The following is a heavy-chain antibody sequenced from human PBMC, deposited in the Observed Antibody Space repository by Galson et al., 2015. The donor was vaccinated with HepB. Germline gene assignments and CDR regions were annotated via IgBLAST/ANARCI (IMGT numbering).Heavy chain of an antibody. Sequence: SVKVSCKASGDTFSDYYMHWVRQAPGQGLEWMGMISPNGAGTSYAQKFQGRVTMIKDTSTRTVYMTLSSLRSDDTAVYYFARGRVFPEGDWFDPWGQGTLVTVSS. V-gene: IGHV1-46*01. J-gene: IGHJ5*02. CDR1: GDTFSDYY. CDR2: ISPNGAGT. CDR3: ARGRVFPEGDWFDP. D-gene: IGHD2-8*01.